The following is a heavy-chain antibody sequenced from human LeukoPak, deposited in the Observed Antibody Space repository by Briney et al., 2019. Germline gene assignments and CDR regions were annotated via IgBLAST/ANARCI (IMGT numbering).Heavy chain of an antibody. CDR2: INSDGSST. J-gene: IGHJ4*02. Sequence: GGSLRLSCAASGFTFSSYWMHWVRQAPGKGLVWVSRINSDGSSTSYADSVKGRFAISRDNSKSTLYLQMNSLRAEDTAVYYCLKDFGRNLGGPGYWGRGTLVTVSA. D-gene: IGHD3-10*01. CDR1: GFTFSSYW. V-gene: IGHV3-74*01. CDR3: LKDFGRNLGGPGY.